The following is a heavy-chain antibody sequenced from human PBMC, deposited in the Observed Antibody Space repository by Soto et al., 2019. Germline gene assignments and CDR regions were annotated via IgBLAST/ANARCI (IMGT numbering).Heavy chain of an antibody. D-gene: IGHD5-18*01. Sequence: SETLSLTCAVFSASLGDHYWAWFRRSPDKGLVWIGEVQPSGSTDYNPSLQSRLTLSLDTSKNQFSLKVASVTAADTAVYFCARGKPSGYRFGPRNFFYYGLDVWGPGTTVTAP. V-gene: IGHV4-34*01. CDR2: VQPSGST. CDR1: SASLGDHY. J-gene: IGHJ6*02. CDR3: ARGKPSGYRFGPRNFFYYGLDV.